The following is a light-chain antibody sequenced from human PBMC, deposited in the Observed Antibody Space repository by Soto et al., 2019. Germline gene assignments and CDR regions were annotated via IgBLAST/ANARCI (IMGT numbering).Light chain of an antibody. CDR1: QSVSSN. CDR3: QQYNNWRT. Sequence: EIVMTQSPATLSVSPGERATLSCRASQSVSSNLAWYQQKPGQAPRLLIYGASTRATGIPARFSGSGSGTEFTLTISSLQSDDFAFYYCQQYNNWRTFGQGTKVEIK. CDR2: GAS. J-gene: IGKJ1*01. V-gene: IGKV3-15*01.